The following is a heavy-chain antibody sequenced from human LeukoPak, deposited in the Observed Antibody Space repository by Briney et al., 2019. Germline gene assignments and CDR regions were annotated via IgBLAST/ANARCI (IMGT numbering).Heavy chain of an antibody. J-gene: IGHJ5*02. V-gene: IGHV4-39*07. CDR2: IYYSAST. CDR1: GASISSSSYY. D-gene: IGHD6-19*01. CDR3: ARVVGSGWQYNWFDP. Sequence: PSETLSLTCTVSGASISSSSYYWGWIRQPPGKGLEWIGNIYYSASTYYNPSLKSRVTISVDTSKNQFSLKLSSVTAADTAVYYCARVVGSGWQYNWFDPWGQGTLVTVSS.